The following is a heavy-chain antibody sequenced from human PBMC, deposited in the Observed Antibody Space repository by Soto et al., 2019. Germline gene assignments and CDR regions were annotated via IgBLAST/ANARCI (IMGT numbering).Heavy chain of an antibody. CDR3: ASSAGLDHLLNYYGLNV. CDR1: GGTFTSTA. V-gene: IGHV1-69*01. CDR2: IIPVLGTP. Sequence: QVLLVQSSAEVKKPGSSVKVSCKASGGTFTSTAFSWVRQAPGQGLEWIGGIIPVLGTPNYAQKFQARLTVTADASTTTVHMELSSLRSDDTAVYYCASSAGLDHLLNYYGLNVWGQGTTVPVSS. J-gene: IGHJ6*02. D-gene: IGHD6-13*01.